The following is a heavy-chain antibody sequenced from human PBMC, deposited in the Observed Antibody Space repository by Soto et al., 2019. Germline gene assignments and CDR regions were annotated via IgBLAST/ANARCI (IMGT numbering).Heavy chain of an antibody. V-gene: IGHV1-8*01. CDR1: GYTFTSYD. CDR3: ARGVSRDIVVVPAAYYMDV. D-gene: IGHD2-2*01. J-gene: IGHJ6*03. Sequence: VKVSCKASGYTFTSYDINWVRQATGQGLEWMGWMNPNSGNTGFAQKFQGRVTMTRNTSISTAYMELSSLRSEDTAVYYCARGVSRDIVVVPAAYYMDVWGKGTTVTVSS. CDR2: MNPNSGNT.